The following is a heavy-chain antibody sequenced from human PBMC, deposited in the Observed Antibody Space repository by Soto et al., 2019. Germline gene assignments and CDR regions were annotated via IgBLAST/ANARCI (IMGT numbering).Heavy chain of an antibody. D-gene: IGHD1-1*01. CDR1: GYTFTHHG. J-gene: IGHJ4*02. V-gene: IGHV1-18*01. Sequence: QVQLVQSGAEVTKPGASVKVSCRTSGYTFTHHGISWVRQAPGRGLEWVGWISAFTDYTDYAQKFQGRVTLTTDKPTSTAYMELRSLTSDDTAVYYCVKDRPRLTKNMEGLFWGQGTLVTVSS. CDR2: ISAFTDYT. CDR3: VKDRPRLTKNMEGLF.